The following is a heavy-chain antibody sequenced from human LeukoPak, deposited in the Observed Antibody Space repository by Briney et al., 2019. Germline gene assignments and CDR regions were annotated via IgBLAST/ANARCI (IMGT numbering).Heavy chain of an antibody. CDR1: GFTFSSYA. J-gene: IGHJ5*02. V-gene: IGHV3-30*04. CDR3: ARDGALYCSSTSCLSWFDP. Sequence: GGSLRLSCAASGFTFSSYAMHWVRQAPGKGLEWVAVISYDGSNKYYADSVKGRFTISRDNSKNTLYLQMNSLRAEDTAVYYCARDGALYCSSTSCLSWFDPWGQGTLVTVSS. D-gene: IGHD2-2*01. CDR2: ISYDGSNK.